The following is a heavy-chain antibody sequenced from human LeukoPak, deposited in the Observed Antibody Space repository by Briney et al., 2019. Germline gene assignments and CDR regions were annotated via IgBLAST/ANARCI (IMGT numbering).Heavy chain of an antibody. CDR2: IYYSGST. CDR1: GGSISSYY. D-gene: IGHD3-3*01. J-gene: IGHJ6*03. V-gene: IGHV4-59*01. CDR3: ARGLGTYYDFWRQKLDYMDV. Sequence: SETLSLTRTVSGGSISSYYWSWIRQPPGKGLEWIGYIYYSGSTNYNPSLKSRVTISVDTSKNQFSLKLSSVTAADTAVYYCARGLGTYYDFWRQKLDYMDVWGKGTTVTVSS.